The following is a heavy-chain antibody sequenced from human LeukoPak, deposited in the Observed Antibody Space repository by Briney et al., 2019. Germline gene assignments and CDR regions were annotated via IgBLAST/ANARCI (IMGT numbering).Heavy chain of an antibody. CDR3: ARAGGTYYGIAFDI. J-gene: IGHJ3*02. V-gene: IGHV3-7*01. CDR2: IKQDGSEK. CDR1: GFTFSSSW. Sequence: GGSLRLPCAASGFTFSSSWMSWVRQAPGKGLEWVANIKQDGSEKYYVASVKGRFTISRDNAKNSLYLQMNSLRAEDTAVYYCARAGGTYYGIAFDIWGQGTMVTVSS. D-gene: IGHD1-26*01.